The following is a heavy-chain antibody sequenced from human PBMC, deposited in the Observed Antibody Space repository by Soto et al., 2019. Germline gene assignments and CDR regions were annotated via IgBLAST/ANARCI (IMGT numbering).Heavy chain of an antibody. V-gene: IGHV3-30*03. CDR3: QAPGDY. CDR2: ISYDGSNK. Sequence: QVQLVESGGGVVQPGRSLRLSCAASGFTFSSYGMHWVRQAPGKGLEWVAVISYDGSNKYYADSVKGRFTISRDNSKNTLYLQMNSLRAEDTALYYCQAPGDYWGQGTLVTVSS. CDR1: GFTFSSYG. J-gene: IGHJ4*02.